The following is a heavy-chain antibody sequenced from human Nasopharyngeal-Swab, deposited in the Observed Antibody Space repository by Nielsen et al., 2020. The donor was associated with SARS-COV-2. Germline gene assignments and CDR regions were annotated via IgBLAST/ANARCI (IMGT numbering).Heavy chain of an antibody. CDR2: IKHGGST. Sequence: WSRQPPGKGLEWIGEIKHGGSTKYNPTLKRRFTISVDTSKNQYSLKLSTWTAADTAVYYWARAGDIRYYYYGMDVWGQGTTVTVSS. CDR3: ARAGDIRYYYYGMDV. J-gene: IGHJ6*02. D-gene: IGHD2-21*01. V-gene: IGHV4-34*01.